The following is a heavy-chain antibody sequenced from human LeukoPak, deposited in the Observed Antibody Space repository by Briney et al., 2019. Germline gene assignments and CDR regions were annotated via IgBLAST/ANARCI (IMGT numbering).Heavy chain of an antibody. CDR3: ARGDSSGYPIWEYFQH. CDR1: GFTFSSYG. V-gene: IGHV3-33*01. CDR2: IWYDGSNK. J-gene: IGHJ1*01. D-gene: IGHD3-22*01. Sequence: PGGSLRLSCAASGFTFSSYGMHWVRQAPGKGLEWVAVIWYDGSNKYYADSVKGRFTISRDNSKNTLYLQMNSPRAEDTAVYYCARGDSSGYPIWEYFQHWGQGTLVTVSS.